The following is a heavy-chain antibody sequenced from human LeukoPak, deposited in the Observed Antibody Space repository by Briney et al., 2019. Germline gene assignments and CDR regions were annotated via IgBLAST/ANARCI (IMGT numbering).Heavy chain of an antibody. V-gene: IGHV4-39*01. D-gene: IGHD2-15*01. Sequence: SGALSLTCTVSGGSISSSSYYWGWIRQPPGKGLEWIGSIYYSGSTYYNPSLKSRVTISVDTSKNQFSLKLSSVTAADTAVYYCARVVAATAGFDYWGQGTLVTVSS. J-gene: IGHJ4*02. CDR2: IYYSGST. CDR3: ARVVAATAGFDY. CDR1: GGSISSSSYY.